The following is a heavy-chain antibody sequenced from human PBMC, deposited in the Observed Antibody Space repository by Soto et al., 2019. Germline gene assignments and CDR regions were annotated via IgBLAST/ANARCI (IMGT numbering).Heavy chain of an antibody. Sequence: SGPTLVNPTETLTLTCTVSGFSLSNAIMGVTWIRQPPGKALEWLAHIFSNDEKSYTTSLKSRLTISKDTSKSQVVLTMTNMDPVDTATYYCARIRGDDSSSWTTYFDYWGQGTLVTVSS. V-gene: IGHV2-26*01. D-gene: IGHD6-13*01. CDR3: ARIRGDDSSSWTTYFDY. J-gene: IGHJ4*02. CDR1: GFSLSNAIMG. CDR2: IFSNDEK.